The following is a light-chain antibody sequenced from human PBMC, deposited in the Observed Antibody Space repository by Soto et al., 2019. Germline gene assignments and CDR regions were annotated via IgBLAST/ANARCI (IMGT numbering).Light chain of an antibody. J-gene: IGKJ3*01. V-gene: IGKV1-5*01. CDR1: QSISRW. CDR3: QQYNSYST. CDR2: DAF. Sequence: DIQMTQSPSTLSASVEDRVTIACRASQSISRWLAWYQQKPGKAPKLLIYDAFSLESGVPSRFSCSGSGTEFTLTIRSLQRDEFAIYYCQQYNSYSTFGPATNVHIK.